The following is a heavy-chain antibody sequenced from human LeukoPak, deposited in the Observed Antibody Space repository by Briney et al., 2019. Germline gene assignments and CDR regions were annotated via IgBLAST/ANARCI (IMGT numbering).Heavy chain of an antibody. CDR3: TSALNLVLGELLGY. CDR1: GFIFSKAW. D-gene: IGHD3-16*01. J-gene: IGHJ4*02. CDR2: IKTEAEDGTT. Sequence: GGSLRLSCAASGFIFSKAWMARVRQAPGKGLEWVGHIKTEAEDGTTDYAAPVKGRFTISRDDAKSTLYLQMNSLNTEDTAVYFCTSALNLVLGELLGYWGQGTLVTVSS. V-gene: IGHV3-15*01.